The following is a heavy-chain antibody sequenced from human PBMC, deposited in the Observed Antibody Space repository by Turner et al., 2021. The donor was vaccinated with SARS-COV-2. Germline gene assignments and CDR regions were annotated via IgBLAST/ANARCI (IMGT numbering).Heavy chain of an antibody. J-gene: IGHJ4*02. V-gene: IGHV3-30*18. CDR3: SKGESQYFDY. CDR1: GFTLSSYG. CDR2: ISYDGSNK. Sequence: QVQLVESGGGVVQPGRSLRLACAASGFTLSSYGMHWVRQAPVKGLEWVAVISYDGSNKYYADSVKGRFTISRDNSKNTLYLQMNSLRAEDTAVYYCSKGESQYFDYWGQGTLVTVSS.